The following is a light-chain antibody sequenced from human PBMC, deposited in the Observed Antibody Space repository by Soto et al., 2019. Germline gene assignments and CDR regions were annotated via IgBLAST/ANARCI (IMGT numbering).Light chain of an antibody. CDR3: QQYSDAPLA. CDR1: QTVRTIY. Sequence: EIVVTQSPGTLSLSPGERATLSCRASQTVRTIYLAWFQHKHGQAPRLLIYGASSRATGIPDRFSGSGSGTDFTLPINRLDPEDFAVYFCQQYSDAPLAFGGGTKVEIK. J-gene: IGKJ4*01. V-gene: IGKV3-20*01. CDR2: GAS.